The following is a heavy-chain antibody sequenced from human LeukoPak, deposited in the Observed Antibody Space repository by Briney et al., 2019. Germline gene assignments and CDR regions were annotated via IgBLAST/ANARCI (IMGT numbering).Heavy chain of an antibody. V-gene: IGHV5-51*01. Sequence: GESLKISCKGSGYRFINYWIGWVRQMPGKGLEWMGIIYPGDSDTRYSPSFEGQVTISADKSISTAYLQWSSPKASDTAMYYCARTDRTGDPLDYWGQGTLVTVSS. J-gene: IGHJ4*02. CDR3: ARTDRTGDPLDY. CDR2: IYPGDSDT. D-gene: IGHD7-27*01. CDR1: GYRFINYW.